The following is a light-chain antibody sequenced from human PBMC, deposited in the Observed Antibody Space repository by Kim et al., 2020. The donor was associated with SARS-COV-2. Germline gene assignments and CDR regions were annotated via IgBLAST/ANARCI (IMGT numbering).Light chain of an antibody. J-gene: IGKJ1*01. CDR3: QQYSRSWT. V-gene: IGKV1-5*03. CDR1: QSISSW. Sequence: DIQMTQSPSTLSASVGDRVTITCRASQSISSWLAWYQQKPGKAPKLLIYKASSLESGVPSRFSGSGSGTEFTLTISSLQPDDFAIYYCQQYSRSWTFGQGTKVDIK. CDR2: KAS.